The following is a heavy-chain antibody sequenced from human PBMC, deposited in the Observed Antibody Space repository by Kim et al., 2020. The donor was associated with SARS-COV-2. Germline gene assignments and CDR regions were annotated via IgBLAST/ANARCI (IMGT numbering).Heavy chain of an antibody. J-gene: IGHJ6*02. V-gene: IGHV4-34*01. CDR2: INHSGST. Sequence: SETLSLTCAVYGGSFSGYYWSWIRQPPGKGLEWIGEINHSGSTNYNPSLKSRVTISVDTSKNQFSLKLSSVTAADTAVYYCARGRREYGMDVWGQGTTVTVSS. CDR3: ARGRREYGMDV. CDR1: GGSFSGYY.